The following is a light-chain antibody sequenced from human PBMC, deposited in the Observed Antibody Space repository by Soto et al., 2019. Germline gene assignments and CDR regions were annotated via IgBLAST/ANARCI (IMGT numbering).Light chain of an antibody. V-gene: IGKV3-15*01. CDR2: GAS. CDR1: QSVAGN. Sequence: ETVMTQSPATLSVSPGERATLSCRASQSVAGNLAWYQQKPGQAPRLLIYGASTRATGIPARFSGSGSGTEFTLTISSLQSEDFAVYYCQQDNDWPPITFGQGTRLEIK. J-gene: IGKJ5*01. CDR3: QQDNDWPPIT.